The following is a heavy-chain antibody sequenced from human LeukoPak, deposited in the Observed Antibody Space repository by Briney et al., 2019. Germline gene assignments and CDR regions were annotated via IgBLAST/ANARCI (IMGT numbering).Heavy chain of an antibody. D-gene: IGHD1-26*01. CDR1: GYSFTNYW. J-gene: IGHJ4*02. V-gene: IGHV5-51*01. CDR3: ARREWELTSFDY. CDR2: IYPGDSDT. Sequence: GESLKISCKGGGYSFTNYWIVWVRQMPGKGLEWMGIIYPGDSDTRYSPSFQGQVTISADKSISTAYLQWSSLKASDTAMYYCARREWELTSFDYWGQGTLVTVSS.